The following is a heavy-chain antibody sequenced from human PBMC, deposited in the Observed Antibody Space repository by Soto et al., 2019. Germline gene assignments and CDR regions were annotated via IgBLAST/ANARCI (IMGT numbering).Heavy chain of an antibody. CDR2: INACNGNT. V-gene: IGHV1-3*01. CDR3: AREPFDD. CDR1: GSTFTSYA. Sequence: XSVKVSCKTSGSTFTSYAIHLVRQAPGQRLECMGWINACNGNTKYSQKFQVRVTITRDTSASTAYMELSSLRSEDTAVYYCAREPFDDWGQGTLVTVSS. J-gene: IGHJ4*02.